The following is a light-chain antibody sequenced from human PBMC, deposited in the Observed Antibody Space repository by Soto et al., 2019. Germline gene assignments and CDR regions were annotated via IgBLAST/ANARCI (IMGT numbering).Light chain of an antibody. CDR1: QSVSSY. CDR2: DAS. J-gene: IGKJ2*01. CDR3: QQRSNWPT. V-gene: IGKV3-11*01. Sequence: EIVLTQSPATLSLSPGERATLSCRASQSVSSYLAWYQQKPGQAPRLLIYDASNRATGIPARFSGXGSGTDFTLTISXLXXEDFAVYYCQQRSNWPTFGQGTKLEIK.